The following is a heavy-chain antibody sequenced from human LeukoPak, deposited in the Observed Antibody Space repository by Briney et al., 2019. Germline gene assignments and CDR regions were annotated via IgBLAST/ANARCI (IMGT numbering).Heavy chain of an antibody. Sequence: SETLSLTCTVSGGSISSSYWGWIRQPAGKGLEWIGRISTSGSTNYNPSLKSRITMSVDTSKSQFSLKLISMTAADTAVYYCVRDGYGVKGHFDDWGQGTLVTVSS. J-gene: IGHJ4*02. CDR3: VRDGYGVKGHFDD. CDR2: ISTSGST. CDR1: GGSISSSY. V-gene: IGHV4-4*07. D-gene: IGHD4-23*01.